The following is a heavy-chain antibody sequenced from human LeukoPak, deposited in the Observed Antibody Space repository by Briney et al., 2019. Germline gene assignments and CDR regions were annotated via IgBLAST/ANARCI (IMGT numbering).Heavy chain of an antibody. CDR2: IWYDGSNK. CDR3: ARDPGSSGPTFYFDY. D-gene: IGHD6-19*01. Sequence: PGRSLRLSCAASGFTFSSYGTHWVRQAPGKGLEWVAVIWYDGSNKYYADSVKGRFTISRDNSKNTLYLQMNSLRAEDTAVYYCARDPGSSGPTFYFDYWGQGTLVTVSS. V-gene: IGHV3-33*01. CDR1: GFTFSSYG. J-gene: IGHJ4*02.